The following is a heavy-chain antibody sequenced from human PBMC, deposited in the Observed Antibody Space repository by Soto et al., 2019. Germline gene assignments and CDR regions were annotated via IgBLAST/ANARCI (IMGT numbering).Heavy chain of an antibody. CDR2: ISSSSSTI. CDR3: ARDGSRGSITIFGVVTEHSYYGMDV. D-gene: IGHD3-3*01. V-gene: IGHV3-48*02. CDR1: GFTFSSYS. Sequence: PGGSLRLSCAASGFTFSSYSMNWVRQAPWKGLEWVSYISSSSSTIYYADSVKGRFTISRDNAKNSLYLQMNSLRDEDTAVYYCARDGSRGSITIFGVVTEHSYYGMDVWGQGTTVTV. J-gene: IGHJ6*02.